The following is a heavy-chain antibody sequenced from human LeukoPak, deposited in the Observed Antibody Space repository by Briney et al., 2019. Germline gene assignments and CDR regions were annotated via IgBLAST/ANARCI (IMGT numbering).Heavy chain of an antibody. CDR1: GFNFEEYS. Sequence: PGGSLRLSCIASGFNFEEYSMHWVRQVPGKGLEWVSGSSWHSGSVGYGDSVKGRFTISRENAKTSLYLQMNSLRPEDTALYYCVKEFGVVSGWYGLQYFDLWGQGTLVTVAS. CDR2: SSWHSGSV. J-gene: IGHJ4*02. D-gene: IGHD6-19*01. CDR3: VKEFGVVSGWYGLQYFDL. V-gene: IGHV3-9*01.